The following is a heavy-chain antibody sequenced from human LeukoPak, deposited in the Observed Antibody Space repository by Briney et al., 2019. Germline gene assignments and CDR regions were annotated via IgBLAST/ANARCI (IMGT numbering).Heavy chain of an antibody. CDR1: GGSISSSSYY. V-gene: IGHV4-39*07. CDR2: IYYSGST. D-gene: IGHD3-16*02. J-gene: IGHJ3*02. CDR3: ARAYDYVWGSYPWGAFDI. Sequence: ASETLSLTCTVSGGSISSSSYYWGWIRQPPGKGLEWIGSIYYSGSTYYNPSLKSRVTISVDTSKNQFSLKLSSVTAADTAVYYCARAYDYVWGSYPWGAFDIWGQGTMVTVSS.